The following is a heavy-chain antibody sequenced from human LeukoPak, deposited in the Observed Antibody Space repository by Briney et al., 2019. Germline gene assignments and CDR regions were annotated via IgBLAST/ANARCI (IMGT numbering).Heavy chain of an antibody. D-gene: IGHD3-3*01. CDR2: INHSGST. CDR1: GGSFSGYY. V-gene: IGHV4-34*01. J-gene: IGHJ5*02. Sequence: SETLSLTCAVYGGSFSGYYWSWIRQPPGKGLEWIGEINHSGSTNYNPSLKSRVTISVDTSKNQFSLKLSSVTAADTAVYYCARGDRITIFGVVITPTGGKWFDPWGQGTLVTVSS. CDR3: ARGDRITIFGVVITPTGGKWFDP.